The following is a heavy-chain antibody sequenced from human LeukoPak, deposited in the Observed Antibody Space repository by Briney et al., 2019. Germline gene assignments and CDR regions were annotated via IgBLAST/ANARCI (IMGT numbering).Heavy chain of an antibody. J-gene: IGHJ4*02. Sequence: ASVKVSCKASGYTFTSYYMHWVRQAPGQGLEWMGIINPSGGSTSYAQKFQGRVTMARDTSTSTVYMELSSLRSEDTAVYYCARTYYYDSSGYYFSDWGQGTLVTVSS. CDR3: ARTYYYDSSGYYFSD. CDR1: GYTFTSYY. V-gene: IGHV1-46*01. D-gene: IGHD3-22*01. CDR2: INPSGGST.